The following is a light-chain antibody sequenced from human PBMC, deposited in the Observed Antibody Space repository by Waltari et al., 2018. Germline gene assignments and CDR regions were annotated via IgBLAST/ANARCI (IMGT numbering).Light chain of an antibody. CDR1: TSNIGAGHD. V-gene: IGLV1-40*01. J-gene: IGLJ2*01. CDR3: QCCDNMLSGGVV. CDR2: GNN. Sequence: QSVLTQPPSVSGTPGQRVTISCSGSTSNIGAGHDVHWYQHLPATAPKLLIYGNNSRPAGVPDRFSGSKSGTSASLAITGLQADGEADYFCQCCDNMLSGGVVFGGGTKLAVL.